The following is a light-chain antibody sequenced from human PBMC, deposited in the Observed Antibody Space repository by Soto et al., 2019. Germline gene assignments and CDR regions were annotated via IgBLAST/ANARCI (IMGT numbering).Light chain of an antibody. Sequence: EIVLTQSLATLSLSPGERATLSCRASQSVTTFLAWYQQKPGQAPRLLIYDASDRATGIPARFSGSGSGTDFTLTISSLQPEDVATYYCQKYHGAPAFGQGTRLEIK. CDR3: QKYHGAPA. CDR1: QSVTTF. V-gene: IGKV3-11*01. CDR2: DAS. J-gene: IGKJ5*01.